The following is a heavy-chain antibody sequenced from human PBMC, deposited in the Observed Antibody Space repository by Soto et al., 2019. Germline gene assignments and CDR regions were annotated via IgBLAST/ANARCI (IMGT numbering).Heavy chain of an antibody. V-gene: IGHV3-74*01. CDR1: GFTFSNYW. J-gene: IGHJ6*02. CDR2: INGDGGST. CDR3: AREGGNYFYGMDV. Sequence: PGGSLRLSCAASGFTFSNYWMHWVRQAPGKGLVWVSRINGDGGSTTYADSVKGQFTISRDNAKNTLYLQMNNLRAEDTAVYYCAREGGNYFYGMDVWGQGTTVTVSS.